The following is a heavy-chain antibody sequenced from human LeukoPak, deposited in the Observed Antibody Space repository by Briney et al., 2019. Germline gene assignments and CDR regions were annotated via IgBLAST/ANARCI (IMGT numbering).Heavy chain of an antibody. CDR1: GFTFSSYS. CDR2: ISSSGNYI. V-gene: IGHV3-21*01. D-gene: IGHD6-19*01. CDR3: ARLCSGGFHFYYYYYMDV. J-gene: IGHJ6*03. Sequence: PGGSLRLSCAASGFTFSSYSMNWVRQAPGKGPEWVSFISSSGNYIYYADSVKGRFTISRDNAKNSLYLQMNSLRAEDTAVYYCARLCSGGFHFYYYYYMDVWGKGTTVTVSS.